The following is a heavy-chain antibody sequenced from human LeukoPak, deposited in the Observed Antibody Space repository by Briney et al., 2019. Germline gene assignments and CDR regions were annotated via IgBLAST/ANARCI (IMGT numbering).Heavy chain of an antibody. CDR1: GFTVSSNY. J-gene: IGHJ3*02. D-gene: IGHD2-15*01. V-gene: IGHV3-66*01. CDR2: IYSGGST. CDR3: ARDPYCSGGSCYSGQDAFDI. Sequence: GSLRLSCAASGFTVSSNYMSWVRQAPGKGLEWVSVIYSGGSTYYADSVKGRFTISRDNSKNTLYLQMNSLRAEDTAVYYCARDPYCSGGSCYSGQDAFDIWGQGTMVTVSS.